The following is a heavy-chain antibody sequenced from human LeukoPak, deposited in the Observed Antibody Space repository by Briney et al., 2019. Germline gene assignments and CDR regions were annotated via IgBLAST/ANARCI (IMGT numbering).Heavy chain of an antibody. CDR1: GFTFSSHG. J-gene: IGHJ3*02. Sequence: GGSLRLSCAASGFTFSSHGMHWVRQAPGKGLEWVAVISYDGSNKYYADSVKGRFTISRDNSKNTLYLQMNSLRAEDTAVYYCARGFSGYCSGGSCYDDAFDIWGQGTMVTVSS. D-gene: IGHD2-15*01. V-gene: IGHV3-30*03. CDR3: ARGFSGYCSGGSCYDDAFDI. CDR2: ISYDGSNK.